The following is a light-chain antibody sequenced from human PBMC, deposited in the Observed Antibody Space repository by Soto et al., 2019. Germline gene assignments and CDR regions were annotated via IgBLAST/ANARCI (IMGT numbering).Light chain of an antibody. Sequence: EIVLTQSPGTLSLSPGERATLSCRASQSVSSSYLAWYQQKPGQAPRLLIYGTSSRATGIPDKFSGRGSGTDFTLTINRLEPEDSAVYYCQRYGSSLYTFGQVTKLEIK. CDR2: GTS. CDR1: QSVSSSY. V-gene: IGKV3-20*01. J-gene: IGKJ2*01. CDR3: QRYGSSLYT.